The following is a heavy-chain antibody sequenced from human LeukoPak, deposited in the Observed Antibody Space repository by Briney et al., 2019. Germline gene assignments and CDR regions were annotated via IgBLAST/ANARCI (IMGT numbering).Heavy chain of an antibody. Sequence: EASVKVSCKASGYTFTSYGISWVRQAPGQGLVWMGWISAYNGNTNYAQKLQGRVTMTTDTSTSTAYMELRSLRSDDTAVYYCARWYTGSSGYYCDYWGQGTLVTVSS. CDR3: ARWYTGSSGYYCDY. CDR1: GYTFTSYG. V-gene: IGHV1-18*01. CDR2: ISAYNGNT. J-gene: IGHJ4*02. D-gene: IGHD3-22*01.